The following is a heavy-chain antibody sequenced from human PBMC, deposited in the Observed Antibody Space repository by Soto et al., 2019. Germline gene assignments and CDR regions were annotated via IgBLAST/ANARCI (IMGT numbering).Heavy chain of an antibody. CDR2: VYYTGST. V-gene: IGHV4-59*01. Sequence: SETLSHACIDSGGSISADYWNWIRQPPGKGLELIGYVYYTGSTNYNPSVKSRVSLSLDPSKNQFSLNLSSVTAADTAVYFCARGRWFDPWGQGTLVTVLL. CDR3: ARGRWFDP. CDR1: GGSISADY. J-gene: IGHJ5*02.